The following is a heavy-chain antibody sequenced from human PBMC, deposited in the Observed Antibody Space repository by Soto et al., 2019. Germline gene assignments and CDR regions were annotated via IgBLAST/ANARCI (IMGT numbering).Heavy chain of an antibody. D-gene: IGHD3-16*01. CDR1: GGSISSYY. J-gene: IGHJ5*02. CDR2: IYYSGST. CDR3: ARHPYAGDNNWFDP. Sequence: PSETLSLTCTVSGGSISSYYWSWIRQPPGKGLEWIGYIYYSGSTNYNPSLKSRVTISVDTSKNQFSLRLSSVTAADTAVYYCARHPYAGDNNWFDPWGQGTLVTVSS. V-gene: IGHV4-59*08.